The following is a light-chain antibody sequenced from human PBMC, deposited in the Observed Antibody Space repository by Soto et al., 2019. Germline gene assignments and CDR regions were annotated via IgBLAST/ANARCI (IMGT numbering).Light chain of an antibody. CDR2: TNN. CDR3: AAWDDSLNGHWV. Sequence: QSVLTQPLSASGTPGQRVTISCSGSSSNIGSNTVNWYQQLPGTAPKLLIYTNNQRPSGVPDRFSGFKSGTSASLAISGLQSEDEADYYCAAWDDSLNGHWVFGGGTKLTVL. CDR1: SSNIGSNT. V-gene: IGLV1-44*01. J-gene: IGLJ3*02.